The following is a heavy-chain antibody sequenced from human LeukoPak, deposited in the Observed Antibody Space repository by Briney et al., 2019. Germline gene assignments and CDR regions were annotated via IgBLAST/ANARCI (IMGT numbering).Heavy chain of an antibody. Sequence: SETLSLTCAVYGGSFSGYYWSWIRQPPGKGLEWIGEINHSGSTNYNPSLKSRVTISVDTSKNQFSLKLSSVTAADTAVYYCVRGRRDIVVVVAAPDWFDPWGQGTLVTVSS. V-gene: IGHV4-34*01. CDR2: INHSGST. J-gene: IGHJ5*02. D-gene: IGHD2-15*01. CDR1: GGSFSGYY. CDR3: VRGRRDIVVVVAAPDWFDP.